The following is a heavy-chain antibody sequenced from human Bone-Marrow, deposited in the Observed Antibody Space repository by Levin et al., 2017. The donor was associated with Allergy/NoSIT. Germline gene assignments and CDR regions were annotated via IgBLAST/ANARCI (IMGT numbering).Heavy chain of an antibody. J-gene: IGHJ6*02. D-gene: IGHD2/OR15-2a*01. V-gene: IGHV4-39*07. CDR2: VYYDGSA. CDR1: GGSIRSASYY. Sequence: SQTLSLPCTVSGGSIRSASYYWAWLRPPPGKGLEWIGRVYYDGSAYYNPSLKSRVPISIDTSKNQFSLRLNSVTAADTAVYYCAGEPNSPYYYHYGLDVWRQGTTVTVSS. CDR3: AGEPNSPYYYHYGLDV.